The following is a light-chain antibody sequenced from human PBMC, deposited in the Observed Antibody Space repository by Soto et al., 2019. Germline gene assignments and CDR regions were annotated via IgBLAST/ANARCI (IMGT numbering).Light chain of an antibody. J-gene: IGKJ2*01. Sequence: EIVMTQSPATLSVSPGERATLSCRASQSVSSNLAWYQQKPGQAPRLLIYGASTRATGIPARFSGSGSGTEFTPTLSHLQSEDFTVYYCQQYNNWPPYTFGQGTKLEIK. CDR2: GAS. CDR3: QQYNNWPPYT. V-gene: IGKV3-15*01. CDR1: QSVSSN.